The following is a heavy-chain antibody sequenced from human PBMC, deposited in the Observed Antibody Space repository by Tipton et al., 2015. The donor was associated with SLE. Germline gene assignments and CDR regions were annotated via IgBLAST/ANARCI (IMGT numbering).Heavy chain of an antibody. CDR2: IYYSGST. D-gene: IGHD2-2*01. J-gene: IGHJ4*02. CDR3: ARWGPEVVPAAPSFEF. CDR1: GGSITTTPYY. Sequence: TLSLTCIVSGGSITTTPYYWGWIRQSPEKGLEWIGYIYYSGSTNYNPSLKSRVTISVDTSKNQFSLKLSSVTAADTAVYYCARWGPEVVPAAPSFEFWGQGTLVTVSS. V-gene: IGHV4-61*05.